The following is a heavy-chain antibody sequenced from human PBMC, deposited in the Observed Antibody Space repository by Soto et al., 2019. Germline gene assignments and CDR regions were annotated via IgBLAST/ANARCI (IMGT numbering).Heavy chain of an antibody. Sequence: GGSLRLSCAASGFTFSSYAMSWVRQAPGKGLEWVSAISGSGGSTYYADSVKGRFTISRDNSKNTLYLQMNSLRAEDTAVYYCAKLPEDYDFWSGYYCFDYWGQGTLVTVSS. CDR3: AKLPEDYDFWSGYYCFDY. V-gene: IGHV3-23*01. D-gene: IGHD3-3*01. CDR2: ISGSGGST. CDR1: GFTFSSYA. J-gene: IGHJ4*02.